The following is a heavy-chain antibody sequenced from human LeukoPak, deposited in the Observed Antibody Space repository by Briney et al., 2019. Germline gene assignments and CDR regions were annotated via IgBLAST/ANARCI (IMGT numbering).Heavy chain of an antibody. J-gene: IGHJ6*02. Sequence: EASVKVSCKASGYTFTSYGISWVRQAPGQGLEWMGWISAYNGNTNYAQKLQGRVTMTTDTSTSTAYMELRSLRSDDTAVYYCARGGYCSSTSCPPHDYYYYYGMDVWGQGTTVTVSS. CDR1: GYTFTSYG. CDR2: ISAYNGNT. D-gene: IGHD2-2*01. CDR3: ARGGYCSSTSCPPHDYYYYYGMDV. V-gene: IGHV1-18*01.